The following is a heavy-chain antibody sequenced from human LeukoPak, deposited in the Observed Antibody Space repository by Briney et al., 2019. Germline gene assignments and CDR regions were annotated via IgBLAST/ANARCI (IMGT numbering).Heavy chain of an antibody. CDR1: GFTFDDYA. CDR3: GKDLGYCRPSRGGGGLDY. V-gene: IGHV3-9*01. CDR2: ISWNSGSI. Sequence: PGGSLRLSCAASGFTFDDYAMHWVRQAPGKGLEWVSGISWNSGSIGYADSVKGRFTISRDNAKNSLYLQMNSLRAEDTALYYCGKDLGYCRPSRGGGGLDYWGQGTLVTVSS. J-gene: IGHJ4*02. D-gene: IGHD3-10*01.